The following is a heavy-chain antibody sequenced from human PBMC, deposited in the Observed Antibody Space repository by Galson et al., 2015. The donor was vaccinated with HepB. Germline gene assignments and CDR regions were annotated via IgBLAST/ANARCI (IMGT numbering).Heavy chain of an antibody. D-gene: IGHD6-6*01. CDR1: GFTFSSYA. V-gene: IGHV3-30-3*01. CDR2: ISYDGSNK. J-gene: IGHJ4*02. Sequence: SLRLSCAASGFTFSSYAMHWVRQAPGMGLEWVAVISYDGSNKYYADSVKGRFTISRDNSKNTLYLQMNSLRAEDTAVYYCAREYAAPYFDYWGQGTLVTVSS. CDR3: AREYAAPYFDY.